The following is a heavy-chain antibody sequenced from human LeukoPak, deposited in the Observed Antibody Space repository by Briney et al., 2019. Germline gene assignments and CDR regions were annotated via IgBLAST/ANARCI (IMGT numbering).Heavy chain of an antibody. CDR1: GGTFSSYA. J-gene: IGHJ6*02. D-gene: IGHD6-13*01. V-gene: IGHV1-69*04. Sequence: GASVKVSCKASGGTFSSYAISWVRQVPGQGLEWMGRIIPILGIANYAQKFQGRVTITADKSTSTAYMELSSLRSEDTAVYYCARDAIAAAGTTRYYYYGMDVWGQGTTVTVSS. CDR3: ARDAIAAAGTTRYYYYGMDV. CDR2: IIPILGIA.